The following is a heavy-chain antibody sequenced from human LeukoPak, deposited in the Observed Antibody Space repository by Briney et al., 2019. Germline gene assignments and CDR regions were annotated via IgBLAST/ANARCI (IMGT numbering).Heavy chain of an antibody. Sequence: PGGSLRLSCAASGFTFDDYGMSWVRQAPGKGLEWVSGINWNGGSTGYADSVKGRFTISRDNAKNSLYLQMNSLRAEDTALYHCAKFGGSSSWYSGYYYYMDVWGKGTTVTVSS. V-gene: IGHV3-20*01. J-gene: IGHJ6*03. D-gene: IGHD6-13*01. CDR3: AKFGGSSSWYSGYYYYMDV. CDR2: INWNGGST. CDR1: GFTFDDYG.